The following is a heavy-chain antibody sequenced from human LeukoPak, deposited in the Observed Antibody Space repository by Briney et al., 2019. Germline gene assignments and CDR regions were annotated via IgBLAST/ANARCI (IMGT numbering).Heavy chain of an antibody. Sequence: GGSLRLSCAVSGFTFSSNWMTWVRQAPGKGLEWVANIQQDGSEKYYVDSVKGRFTISRDNAKNSLYLQMNSLRAEDTAVYYCARGGTLEYFQHWGQGTLVTVSS. CDR1: GFTFSSNW. CDR2: IQQDGSEK. CDR3: ARGGTLEYFQH. J-gene: IGHJ1*01. V-gene: IGHV3-7*04.